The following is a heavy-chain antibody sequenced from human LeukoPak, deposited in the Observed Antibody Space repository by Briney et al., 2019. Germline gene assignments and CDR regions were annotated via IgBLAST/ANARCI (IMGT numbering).Heavy chain of an antibody. CDR1: GYSFTTYW. J-gene: IGHJ4*02. V-gene: IGHV5-51*01. CDR2: IFPGDSDT. D-gene: IGHD1-26*01. CDR3: ARRGGSYYLFDY. Sequence: GESLKISCKGSGYSFTTYWIGWVRQMPGKGLEWMGIIFPGDSDTRYSPSFQGQVTISADKSINAAYLQWRSLKASDTAMYYCARRGGSYYLFDYWGQGTLVTVSS.